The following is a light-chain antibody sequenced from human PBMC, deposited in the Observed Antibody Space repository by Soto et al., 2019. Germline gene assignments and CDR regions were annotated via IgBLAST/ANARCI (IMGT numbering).Light chain of an antibody. CDR1: QGISSY. V-gene: IGKV1-9*01. J-gene: IGKJ1*01. CDR2: AAS. CDR3: QQINSYPPWT. Sequence: DIQLTQSPSFLSASVGDRVTITCRASQGISSYLAWYQQKPGKAPKLLIYAASTLQSGVPSRFSGSGSGTEFTRTISSLQPEDFATYYCQQINSYPPWTFGQGTKVEIK.